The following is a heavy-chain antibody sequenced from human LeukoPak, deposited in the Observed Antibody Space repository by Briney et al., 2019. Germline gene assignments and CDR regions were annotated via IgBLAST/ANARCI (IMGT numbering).Heavy chain of an antibody. V-gene: IGHV1-2*02. CDR1: GYTFSDYL. CDR2: INPKSSAT. J-gene: IGHJ4*02. Sequence: ASVKVSCKASGYTFSDYLMHWVRQAPGQGLEWMGWINPKSSATSSAQKFQGRVTMTRVTSISTAYMDLTTLTSDDTAVYFCARDRQGDGFAYFDFWGQGTLATVSS. CDR3: ARDRQGDGFAYFDF. D-gene: IGHD5-24*01.